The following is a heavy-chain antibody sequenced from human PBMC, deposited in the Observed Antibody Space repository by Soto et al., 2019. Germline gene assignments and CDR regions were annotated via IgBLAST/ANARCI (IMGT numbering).Heavy chain of an antibody. CDR1: GGTFSSYA. J-gene: IGHJ4*02. CDR3: ARDVTGGGFGGLLEEGDF. V-gene: IGHV1-69*12. D-gene: IGHD3-10*01. Sequence: QVQLVQSGAEVKKPGSSVKVSCKASGGTFSSYAISWVRQAPGQGLEWMGGIIPIFGTANYAQKFQGRVTFSADESTGTAYMELSSLRAEDTAGYYCARDVTGGGFGGLLEEGDFRGQGTLVTVSS. CDR2: IIPIFGTA.